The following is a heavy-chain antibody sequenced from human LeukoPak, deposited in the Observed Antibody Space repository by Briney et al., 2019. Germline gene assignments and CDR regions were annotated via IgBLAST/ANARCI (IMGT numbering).Heavy chain of an antibody. CDR1: EFIFSTYE. J-gene: IGHJ4*02. CDR2: ISGSGGTI. CDR3: ARDRTPVAGKGRDFDY. V-gene: IGHV3-48*03. D-gene: IGHD6-19*01. Sequence: PGGSLRLSCAASEFIFSTYEMNWVRQAPGKGLEWVSYISGSGGTIYYADSVRGRFTISRDNAKNSLYLQMNSLRAEDTAVYYCARDRTPVAGKGRDFDYWGQGTLVTVSS.